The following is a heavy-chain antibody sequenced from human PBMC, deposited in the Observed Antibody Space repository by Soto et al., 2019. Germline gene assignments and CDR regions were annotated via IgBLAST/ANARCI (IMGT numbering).Heavy chain of an antibody. CDR1: GFTFSSYG. J-gene: IGHJ4*02. CDR2: IWYDGSNK. V-gene: IGHV3-33*01. Sequence: QVQLVESGGGVVQPGRSLRLSCAASGFTFSSYGMHWVRQAPGKGLEWVAVIWYDGSNKYYADSVKGRFTISRDNSKNTVYLQMNSLRAEDTAVYYCARYGSGASDYWGQGTLVTVSS. CDR3: ARYGSGASDY. D-gene: IGHD3-10*01.